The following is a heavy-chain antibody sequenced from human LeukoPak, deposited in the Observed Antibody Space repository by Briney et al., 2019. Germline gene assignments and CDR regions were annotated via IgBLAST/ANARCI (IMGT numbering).Heavy chain of an antibody. CDR3: ARAPPYCGGDCSDWYFDL. CDR2: ISRGDGSI. J-gene: IGHJ2*01. CDR1: GFTFSSYS. D-gene: IGHD2-21*02. Sequence: GGSLRLSCAASGFTFSSYSMNWVRQAPGKGLEWVSSISRGDGSIYYADSLKGRFTISRDNAKNSLYLQMNSLRVEDTAVYYCARAPPYCGGDCSDWYFDLWGRGTLVSVSS. V-gene: IGHV3-21*01.